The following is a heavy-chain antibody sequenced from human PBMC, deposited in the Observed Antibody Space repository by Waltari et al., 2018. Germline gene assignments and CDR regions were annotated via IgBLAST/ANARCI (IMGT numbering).Heavy chain of an antibody. V-gene: IGHV1-2*02. CDR1: RDAITEHY. CDR2: IKPNGGAT. J-gene: IGHJ4*01. Sequence: LVQSGSEVIKPGASVKVSCKVSRDAITEHYIHWVRQAPGQGLEWMGGIKPNGGATNYARNFRGRITVTWDTSATTSSRGLSGLRSDDTAVYYCAREYCGGDCRLFDYWGQGTLVTVSS. D-gene: IGHD2-21*02. CDR3: AREYCGGDCRLFDY.